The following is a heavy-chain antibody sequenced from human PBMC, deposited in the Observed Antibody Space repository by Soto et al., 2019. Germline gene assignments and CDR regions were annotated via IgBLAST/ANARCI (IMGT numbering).Heavy chain of an antibody. CDR3: ARDRLMATAGTARHYFGLDV. V-gene: IGHV4-31*03. D-gene: IGHD5-18*01. CDR2: IYYSGST. J-gene: IGHJ6*02. CDR1: GGSIRSGGYY. Sequence: SETLSLTCTVSGGSIRSGGYYWSWVRQSPRRGLEWIGNIYYSGSTYYNPSLKSRLTISVDTSKNQFSLNLSSVTAADPAVYYCARDRLMATAGTARHYFGLDVWGQGTTVTVSS.